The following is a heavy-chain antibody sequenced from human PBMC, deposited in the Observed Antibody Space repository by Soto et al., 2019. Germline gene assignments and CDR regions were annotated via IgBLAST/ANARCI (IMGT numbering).Heavy chain of an antibody. CDR2: IYWDDDK. V-gene: IGHV2-5*02. J-gene: IGHJ6*02. CDR3: AHSPRGDYYYSYGMDV. D-gene: IGHD3-10*01. Sequence: QITLKESGPPLVKPTQTLTLTCTFSGFSLSTSGVGVGWIRQPPGKALEWLALIYWDDDKRYSPSLKSRLTITKETSKNQVVLTMTNMDPVDTATYYCAHSPRGDYYYSYGMDVWGQGTTVTVSS. CDR1: GFSLSTSGVG.